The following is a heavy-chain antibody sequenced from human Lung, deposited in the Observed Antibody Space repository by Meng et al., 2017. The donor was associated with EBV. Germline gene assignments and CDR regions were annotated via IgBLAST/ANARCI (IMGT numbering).Heavy chain of an antibody. Sequence: VVWQGWGPGVGTPSGPLSLTCAGAGGSISGSNWWSWVRQPPGKGLEWIGEIYHSGSTNYNPSLKSRVTISVDKSKNQFSLKLSSVTAADTAVYYCARDEGGNSERGFQHWGQGTLVTVSS. CDR1: GGSISGSNW. V-gene: IGHV4-4*02. J-gene: IGHJ1*01. CDR3: ARDEGGNSERGFQH. CDR2: IYHSGST. D-gene: IGHD4-23*01.